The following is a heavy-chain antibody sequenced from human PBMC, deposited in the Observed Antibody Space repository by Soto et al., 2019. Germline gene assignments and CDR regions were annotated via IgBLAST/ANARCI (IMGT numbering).Heavy chain of an antibody. CDR1: GGSISSSNW. V-gene: IGHV4-4*02. CDR2: IYHSGST. CDR3: ARVSGSYYYGMDV. Sequence: QVQLQESGPGLVKPSGTLSLTCAVSGGSISSSNWWSWVRQPPGKGLEWIGKIYHSGSTNYNPSLKSRVTISVNKSKNQFSLKLTSVTAADTAVYYCARVSGSYYYGMDVWGQGTTVTVSS. D-gene: IGHD1-26*01. J-gene: IGHJ6*02.